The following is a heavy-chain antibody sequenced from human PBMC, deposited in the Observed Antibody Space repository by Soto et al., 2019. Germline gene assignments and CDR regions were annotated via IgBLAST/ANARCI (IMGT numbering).Heavy chain of an antibody. Sequence: ASVKVSCKASAYTFTSYFLHWVRQAPGQGLEWMGIIHPSDTSTSYAEKFQDRVIITRDTSTNTVYMELSSLRSEDTAVYYCATKEGNLNWFPLEAFDLWGQGTLVTVSS. D-gene: IGHD3-3*01. CDR2: IHPSDTST. J-gene: IGHJ3*01. CDR1: AYTFTSYF. V-gene: IGHV1-46*01. CDR3: ATKEGNLNWFPLEAFDL.